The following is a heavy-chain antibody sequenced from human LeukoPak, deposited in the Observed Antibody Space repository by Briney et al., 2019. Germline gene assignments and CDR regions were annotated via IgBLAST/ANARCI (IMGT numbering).Heavy chain of an antibody. CDR3: SNYKNLRFDY. CDR2: IIPIFGTA. J-gene: IGHJ4*02. D-gene: IGHD4-17*01. V-gene: IGHV1-69*06. CDR1: GGTFSSYA. Sequence: ASVKVSCKASGGTFSSYAISWVRQAPGQGLEWMGGIIPIFGTAIYAQRFQGRVTITADKSTSTAYMELSSLRSEDTAVYYCSNYKNLRFDYWGQGTLVTVSS.